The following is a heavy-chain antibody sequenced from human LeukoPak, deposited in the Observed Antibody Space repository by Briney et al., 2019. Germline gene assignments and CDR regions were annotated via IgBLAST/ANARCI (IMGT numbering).Heavy chain of an antibody. CDR2: IKRKSNGGTT. CDR1: GYTFSNAW. Sequence: PGGSLRLSCADSGYTFSNAWMNWVRQAPGKGLEWVGRIKRKSNGGTTDNAAPVKGRFSISRDDSKSTLYLQINSLKTEDTAVYYRAARVVTRGYDYGPPLVSRDFWGQGTLVTVSS. V-gene: IGHV3-15*01. D-gene: IGHD5-12*01. CDR3: AARVVTRGYDYGPPLVSRDF. J-gene: IGHJ4*02.